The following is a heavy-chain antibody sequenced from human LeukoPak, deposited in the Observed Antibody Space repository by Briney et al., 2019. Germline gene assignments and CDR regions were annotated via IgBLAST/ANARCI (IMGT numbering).Heavy chain of an antibody. V-gene: IGHV3-72*01. CDR3: GVGASIANYYSYMDV. CDR1: GFTFSSYA. Sequence: GGSLRLSCAASGFTFSSYAMSWVRQAPGKGLEWIGRSRNKANSYSTEYAASVKGRFTISRDESENSLYLQMNGLKTEDTAVYYCGVGASIANYYSYMDVWGKGTTVTVSS. D-gene: IGHD1-26*01. J-gene: IGHJ6*03. CDR2: SRNKANSYST.